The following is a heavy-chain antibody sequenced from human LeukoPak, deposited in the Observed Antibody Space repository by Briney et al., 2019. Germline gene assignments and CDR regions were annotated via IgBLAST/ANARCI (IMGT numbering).Heavy chain of an antibody. CDR3: ARGLSLWFGEFRSSYFDY. V-gene: IGHV1-69*04. CDR2: IIPILGIA. D-gene: IGHD3-10*01. Sequence: SVKVSCKASGGTFSSYAISWVRQAPGQGLEWMGRIIPILGIANYAHKFQGRVTITADKSTSTAYMELSSLRSEATAVYYCARGLSLWFGEFRSSYFDYWGQGTLVTVSS. CDR1: GGTFSSYA. J-gene: IGHJ4*02.